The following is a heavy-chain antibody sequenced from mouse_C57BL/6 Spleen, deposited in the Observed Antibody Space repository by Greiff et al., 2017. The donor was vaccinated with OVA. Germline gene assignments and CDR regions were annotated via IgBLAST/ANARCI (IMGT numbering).Heavy chain of an antibody. CDR2: IYPSDSET. Sequence: QVQLQQPGAELVRPGSSVKLSCKASGYTFTSYWMDWVKQRPGQGLEWIGNIYPSDSETHYNQKFKDKATLTVDKSSSTAYMQLSSLTSEDSAVYYCASYYDSYWYFDVWGTGTTVTVSS. CDR1: GYTFTSYW. D-gene: IGHD2-4*01. V-gene: IGHV1-61*01. J-gene: IGHJ1*03. CDR3: ASYYDSYWYFDV.